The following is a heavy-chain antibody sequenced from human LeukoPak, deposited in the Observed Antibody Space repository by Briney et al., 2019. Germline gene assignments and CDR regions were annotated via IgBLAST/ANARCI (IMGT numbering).Heavy chain of an antibody. J-gene: IGHJ4*02. V-gene: IGHV1-2*02. CDR2: INPNSGGT. CDR1: GYTFTGYY. CDR3: ARGHGYSSGWGDY. Sequence: ASVKVSCKASGYTFTGYYMHWVRQAPGQGLEWMGWINPNSGGTNYAQKFQGRVTMTRDTSISTAYMELSRLRSDDTAVYYCARGHGYSSGWGDYWGQGTLVTVSS. D-gene: IGHD6-25*01.